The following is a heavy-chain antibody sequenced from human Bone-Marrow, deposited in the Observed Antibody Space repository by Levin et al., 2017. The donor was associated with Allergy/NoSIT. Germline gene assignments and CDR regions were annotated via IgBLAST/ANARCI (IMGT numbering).Heavy chain of an antibody. D-gene: IGHD5-18*01. CDR2: ISYDGSSK. J-gene: IGHJ6*02. V-gene: IGHV3-30-3*01. CDR1: GFTFSSYA. CDR3: ARDKDRQVWVPYYNDYGVDG. Sequence: GGSLRLSCAASGFTFSSYAMHWVRQAPGKGLEWVAVISYDGSSKYYADSVKGRFTVSRDNSKNTLYLQMYSLRAEDTAVYYCARDKDRQVWVPYYNDYGVDGWGQGTTVTVSS.